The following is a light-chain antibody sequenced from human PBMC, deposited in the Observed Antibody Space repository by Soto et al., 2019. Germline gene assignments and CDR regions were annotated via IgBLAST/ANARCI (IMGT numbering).Light chain of an antibody. J-gene: IGKJ4*01. Sequence: EIVLTQSPATLSLSPGERATLSCRASQSVSSHLTWYQQKPGQAPRLLIYSASNRATGIPARFSGSGSGTDFTLTISGLESEDFAVYDCQQRSDWPLTFGGGTKVEIK. CDR1: QSVSSH. CDR2: SAS. CDR3: QQRSDWPLT. V-gene: IGKV3-11*01.